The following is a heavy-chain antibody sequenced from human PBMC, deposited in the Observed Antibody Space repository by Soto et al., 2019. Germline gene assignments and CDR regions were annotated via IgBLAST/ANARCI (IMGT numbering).Heavy chain of an antibody. V-gene: IGHV1-3*01. CDR2: INAGNSDT. CDR1: GYTFTSYA. J-gene: IGHJ5*02. CDR3: ARDFYNILTGQYTPNWFDP. Sequence: ASVKVSCKASGYTFTSYAMHWVRQAPGQRLEWMGWINAGNSDTEYSQKFQGRVTITTDTSTSTAYMELRSLRSDDTAVYYCARDFYNILTGQYTPNWFDPWGQGTLVTVSS. D-gene: IGHD3-9*01.